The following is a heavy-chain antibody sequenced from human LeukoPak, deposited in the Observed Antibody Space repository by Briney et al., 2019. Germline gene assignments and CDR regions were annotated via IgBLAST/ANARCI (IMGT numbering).Heavy chain of an antibody. V-gene: IGHV3-30*02. CDR1: GFTFSSYG. Sequence: PGGSLRLSCAASGFTFSSYGMHWVRQAPGKGLEWVAFIRYDGSNKYYADSVKGRFTISRDNSKNTLYLQMNSLRAEDTAVYYCARDPPIWTTLLYYMDVWGKGTTVTVSS. CDR2: IRYDGSNK. J-gene: IGHJ6*03. CDR3: ARDPPIWTTLLYYMDV. D-gene: IGHD4-17*01.